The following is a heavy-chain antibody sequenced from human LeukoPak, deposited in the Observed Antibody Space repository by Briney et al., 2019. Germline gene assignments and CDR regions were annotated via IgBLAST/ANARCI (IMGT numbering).Heavy chain of an antibody. CDR1: GGSISSYC. D-gene: IGHD6-13*01. Sequence: SETLSLTCTVSGGSISSYCWSWIRQPPGKGLEWIGYIYYSGSTNYNPSLKSRVTISVHTSKNQFSLKLSSVTAADTAVYYCARQQLGFNWFDPWGQGTLVTVSS. J-gene: IGHJ5*02. CDR3: ARQQLGFNWFDP. CDR2: IYYSGST. V-gene: IGHV4-59*01.